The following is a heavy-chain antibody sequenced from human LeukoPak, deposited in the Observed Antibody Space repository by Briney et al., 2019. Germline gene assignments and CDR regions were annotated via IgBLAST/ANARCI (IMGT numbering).Heavy chain of an antibody. CDR1: GGSISSGDYY. D-gene: IGHD1-14*01. CDR3: AREPPNQNTVYIDY. CDR2: IYYSGST. J-gene: IGHJ4*02. V-gene: IGHV4-30-4*08. Sequence: SETLSLTCTVSGGSISSGDYYWSWIRQPPGKGLEWIGYIYYSGSTYYNPSLKSRVTISVDTSKNQFSLKLSSVTAADTAVYYCAREPPNQNTVYIDYWGQGTLVTVSS.